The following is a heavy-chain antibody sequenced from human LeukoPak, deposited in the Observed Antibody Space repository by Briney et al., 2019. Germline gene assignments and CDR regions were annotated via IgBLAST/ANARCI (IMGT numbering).Heavy chain of an antibody. D-gene: IGHD3-3*01. CDR1: GFTFSSYA. V-gene: IGHV3-64*01. J-gene: IGHJ5*02. CDR2: ISSNGGST. CDR3: ARDAGYDFWSGRNWFDP. Sequence: GGSLRLSCAASGFTFSSYAMHWVRQAPGKGLEYVSAISSNGGSTYYANSAKGRFTISRDNSKNTLYLQMGSLRAEDMAVYYCARDAGYDFWSGRNWFDPWGQGTLVTVSS.